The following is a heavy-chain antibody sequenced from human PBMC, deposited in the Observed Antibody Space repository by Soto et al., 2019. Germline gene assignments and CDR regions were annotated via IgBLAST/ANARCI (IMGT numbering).Heavy chain of an antibody. Sequence: QLPLVQSGAEVKKPGASVKVSFKASGYTFTGYYMHWVRQAPGQGLEWMGWINPNSGGTNYAQKFQVWVTMTRDTSISTAYMELSRLRSDDTAVYYCARGNYDKVVLDVGFAYWGQGTMVTVSS. D-gene: IGHD4-4*01. CDR1: GYTFTGYY. CDR2: INPNSGGT. CDR3: ARGNYDKVVLDVGFAY. J-gene: IGHJ4*02. V-gene: IGHV1-2*04.